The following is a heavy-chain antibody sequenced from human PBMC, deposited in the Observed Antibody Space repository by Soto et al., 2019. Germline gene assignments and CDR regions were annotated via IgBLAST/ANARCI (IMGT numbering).Heavy chain of an antibody. Sequence: PGGSLRLSCAASGFTFSNYWMTWVRQAPGKGLEWVANIKQDESEKYYVDSVKGRFTISRDNGKNSLYLQMNSLRAEDTALYHCARDVYGATGWFDPWGQGTLVTVSS. J-gene: IGHJ5*02. CDR1: GFTFSNYW. CDR2: IKQDESEK. CDR3: ARDVYGATGWFDP. D-gene: IGHD4-17*01. V-gene: IGHV3-7*03.